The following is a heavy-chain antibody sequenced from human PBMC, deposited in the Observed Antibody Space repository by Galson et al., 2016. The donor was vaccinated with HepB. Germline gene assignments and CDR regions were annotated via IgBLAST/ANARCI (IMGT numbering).Heavy chain of an antibody. D-gene: IGHD1-26*01. J-gene: IGHJ4*02. CDR2: ISGSSEAI. CDR1: GFTFSTYA. Sequence: SLRLSCAASGFTFSTYAMSWVRQAPGKGLEWVSGISGSSEAIYYADSVKSRFTISRDNSKNALYLQMNSLRAEDTAVYYCATRLRAPANWGQGAQVTVSP. CDR3: ATRLRAPAN. V-gene: IGHV3-23*01.